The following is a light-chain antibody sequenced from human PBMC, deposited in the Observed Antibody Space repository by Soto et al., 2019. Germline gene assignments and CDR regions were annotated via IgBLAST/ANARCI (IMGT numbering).Light chain of an antibody. Sequence: IVLTQSPATLSLSPGKRATLSCRASQNISNYLIWYQQKPGQAPRLLIYDVSNRATGIPARFSGSGSGTDFTLTISSLEPEDFAVFYCYQYGSSPQTFGQGTKVDIK. CDR3: YQYGSSPQT. V-gene: IGKV3-11*01. CDR1: QNISNY. CDR2: DVS. J-gene: IGKJ1*01.